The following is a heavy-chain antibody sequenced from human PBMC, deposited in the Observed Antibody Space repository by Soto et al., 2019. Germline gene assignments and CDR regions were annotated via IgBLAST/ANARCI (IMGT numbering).Heavy chain of an antibody. J-gene: IGHJ2*01. Sequence: EVQLVESGGGLVQPGGSLRLSCAASGFTVSSSYMGWVRQAPGKGLEWVSSFYSDGNTYYADSVRGRFTIYTDNSNYTLYLLMSSLRIDDTAMYCCARHVGFYWYFDLWGRGNLVNVSS. CDR1: GFTVSSSY. V-gene: IGHV3-66*04. CDR2: FYSDGNT. CDR3: ARHVGFYWYFDL. D-gene: IGHD1-26*01.